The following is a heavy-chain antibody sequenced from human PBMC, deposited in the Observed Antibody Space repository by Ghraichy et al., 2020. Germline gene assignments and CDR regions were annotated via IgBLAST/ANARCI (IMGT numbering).Heavy chain of an antibody. Sequence: SVKVSCKASGGTFSSYAISWVRQAPGQGLEWMGRIIPILDIANYAQKFQGRVTITADKSTSTAYMELSRLRSEDTAVHYCAQGRVAGTGTLDYWGQGTLVTVSS. J-gene: IGHJ4*02. D-gene: IGHD6-19*01. V-gene: IGHV1-69*04. CDR3: AQGRVAGTGTLDY. CDR1: GGTFSSYA. CDR2: IIPILDIA.